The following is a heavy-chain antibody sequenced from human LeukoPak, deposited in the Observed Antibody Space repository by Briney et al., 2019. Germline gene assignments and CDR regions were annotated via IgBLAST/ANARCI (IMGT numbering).Heavy chain of an antibody. J-gene: IGHJ3*02. D-gene: IGHD1-26*01. CDR3: ARIVGATTWYAFDI. Sequence: GGSLRLSCAASGFTFSSYSMNWVRQAPGRGLEWVSYISSSSSTIYYADSAKGRFTISRDNAMNSLYLQMNSLRAEDTAVYYCARIVGATTWYAFDIWGQGTMVTVSS. CDR2: ISSSSSTI. CDR1: GFTFSSYS. V-gene: IGHV3-48*01.